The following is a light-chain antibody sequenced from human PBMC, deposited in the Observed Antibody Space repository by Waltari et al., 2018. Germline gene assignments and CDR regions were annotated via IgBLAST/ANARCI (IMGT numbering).Light chain of an antibody. Sequence: QSVLTQPPSVSGAPGQWVTISCTGSSSNIGTGYDVHWYQHLPGTAPKLLIYGNTNRPSGVPDRFSGSKSGTSVSLAITGLQAEDEADYFCQSYDSTLNVVVFGGGTKLTVL. J-gene: IGLJ2*01. CDR2: GNT. CDR1: SSNIGTGYD. CDR3: QSYDSTLNVVV. V-gene: IGLV1-40*01.